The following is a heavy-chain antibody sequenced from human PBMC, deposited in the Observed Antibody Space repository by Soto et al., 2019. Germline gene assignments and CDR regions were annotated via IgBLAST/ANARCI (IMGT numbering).Heavy chain of an antibody. D-gene: IGHD2-21*02. CDR1: GGTFSSYA. J-gene: IGHJ4*02. Sequence: QVQLVQSGAEVKKPGSSVKVSCKASGGTFSSYAISWVRQAPGQGLEWMGGIIPIFGTANYAQKFQGRVTITADESTSTAYLEVSSLGSEDTAVYYCASPPYCGGDCYYFDYWGQGTLVTVSS. CDR3: ASPPYCGGDCYYFDY. V-gene: IGHV1-69*01. CDR2: IIPIFGTA.